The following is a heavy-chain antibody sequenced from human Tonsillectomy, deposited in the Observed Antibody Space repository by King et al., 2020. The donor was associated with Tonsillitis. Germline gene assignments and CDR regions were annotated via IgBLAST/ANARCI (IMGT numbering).Heavy chain of an antibody. CDR2: IYPGDSHT. J-gene: IGHJ4*02. Sequence: QLVQSGAEVKKSGESLKISCQTSGYLFTNHWIGWVRQMPGKGLEWMAVIYPGDSHTIFSPSFQGQVTLSVDRSIPTAYLQWSSLKPSDTAIYYCARRPIIPTVRTFFFDFWGRGTLVTVSS. V-gene: IGHV5-51*03. CDR3: ARRPIIPTVRTFFFDF. D-gene: IGHD3-3*01. CDR1: GYLFTNHW.